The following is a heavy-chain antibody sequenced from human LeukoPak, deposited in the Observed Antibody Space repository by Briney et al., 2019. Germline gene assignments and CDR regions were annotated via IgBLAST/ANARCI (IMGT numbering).Heavy chain of an antibody. D-gene: IGHD3-10*01. CDR1: GFTVSSDD. V-gene: IGHV3-53*01. Sequence: GGSLRLSCAASGFTVSSDDMSWVRQAPGKGLEWVSVISSGCSTYYTDSVKGRFTISRDNSKNTLYLQMNSLRAEDTAVYYCARDRTFYYSSGSYHYYYGMDVWGQGTTVPVSS. J-gene: IGHJ6*02. CDR3: ARDRTFYYSSGSYHYYYGMDV. CDR2: ISSGCST.